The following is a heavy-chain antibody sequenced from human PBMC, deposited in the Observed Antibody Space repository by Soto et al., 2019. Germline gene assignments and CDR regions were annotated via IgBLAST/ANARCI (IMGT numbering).Heavy chain of an antibody. J-gene: IGHJ6*02. V-gene: IGHV1-69*12. CDR2: IIPIFGTA. Sequence: QVQLVQSGAEVKKPGSSVKVSCKASGGTFSSYAISWVRQAPGQGLEWMGGIIPIFGTANYAQKFQGRVTITADESTSTASMELSSLISEDTAVYYSASSVAKYYYSGMDVWGQGTTVTVSS. CDR3: ASSVAKYYYSGMDV. CDR1: GGTFSSYA.